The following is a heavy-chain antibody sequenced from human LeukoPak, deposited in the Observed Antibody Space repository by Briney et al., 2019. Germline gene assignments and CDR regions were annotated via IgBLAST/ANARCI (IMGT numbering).Heavy chain of an antibody. V-gene: IGHV1-18*01. CDR2: ISAYNGNT. Sequence: ASVKVSCKASGYTFTSYGISWVRQAPGQGLEWMGWISAYNGNTNYAQKLQGRVTMTTDTSTSTAYMELRSLRSDDTAVYYCARDAPWLGTMIVVANYFDDWGQGTLVTVSS. CDR3: ARDAPWLGTMIVVANYFDD. CDR1: GYTFTSYG. J-gene: IGHJ4*02. D-gene: IGHD3-22*01.